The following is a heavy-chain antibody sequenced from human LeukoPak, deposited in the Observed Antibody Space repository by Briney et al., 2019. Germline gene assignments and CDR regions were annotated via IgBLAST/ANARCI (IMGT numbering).Heavy chain of an antibody. CDR2: ISPSGNT. CDR3: ARRVRSADYRLDY. V-gene: IGHV4-34*01. J-gene: IGHJ4*02. Sequence: SETLSLTCAVYGGSFTIYSWTWIRQPPGKSLEWVGEISPSGNTQYNPSLKSRVTISLDASKSQFYLKLNSVTAADTAVYYCARRVRSADYRLDYWGQGTLLTVSS. D-gene: IGHD4-11*01. CDR1: GGSFTIYS.